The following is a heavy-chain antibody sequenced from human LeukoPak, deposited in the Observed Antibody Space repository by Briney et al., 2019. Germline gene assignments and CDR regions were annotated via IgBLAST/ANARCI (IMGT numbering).Heavy chain of an antibody. J-gene: IGHJ4*02. V-gene: IGHV3-30*18. CDR1: GFTFSSYA. CDR3: AKIVGDYVWGSFRSYFDY. CDR2: ISYDGSNK. Sequence: GGSLRLSCAASGFTFSSYAMHWVRQAPGKGLEWVAVISYDGSNKYYADSVKGRFTISRDNSKNTLFLQMNSLRAEDTAIYSCAKIVGDYVWGSFRSYFDYWGQGTLVTVSS. D-gene: IGHD3-16*02.